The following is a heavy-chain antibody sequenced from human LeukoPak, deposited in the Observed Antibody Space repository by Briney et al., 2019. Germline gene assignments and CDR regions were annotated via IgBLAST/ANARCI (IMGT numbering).Heavy chain of an antibody. CDR3: ARGRGRWPRPLFDE. Sequence: SVKVSCKASGGSFSSYAVGWVRRAPGRGLEWVGGISPNRDITDFAQKLQGRVTFTADEPTSTANMELSSLRSEDTAVYYCARGRGRWPRPLFDEWGPGTLIIVSS. CDR1: GGSFSSYA. J-gene: IGHJ4*02. CDR2: ISPNRDIT. D-gene: IGHD5-24*01. V-gene: IGHV1-69*10.